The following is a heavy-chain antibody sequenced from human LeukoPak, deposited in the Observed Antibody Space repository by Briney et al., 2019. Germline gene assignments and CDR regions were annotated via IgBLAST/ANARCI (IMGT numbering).Heavy chain of an antibody. V-gene: IGHV4-61*01. Sequence: SETLSLTCTVSGGSVSSGSYYWSWIRRPPGKGLDWVGYVYYSGSTSYNPSLKSRLTISLDTSRNQFSLKLTSVTAADTAVYYCARATPSHSGLNYWGQGTLVTVSS. CDR3: ARATPSHSGLNY. CDR1: GGSVSSGSYY. CDR2: VYYSGST. D-gene: IGHD6-19*01. J-gene: IGHJ4*02.